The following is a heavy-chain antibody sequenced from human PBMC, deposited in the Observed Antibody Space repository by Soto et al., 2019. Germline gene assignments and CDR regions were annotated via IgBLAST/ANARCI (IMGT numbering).Heavy chain of an antibody. Sequence: VASRKISCKGSGYSFTSYWIGWVRQIPGKGLEWMGIIYPGDSDTRYSPSFQGQVTISADKSISTAYLQWSSLKASDTAMYYCARRTLRIAAPFDYWGQGTLVTVSS. V-gene: IGHV5-51*01. D-gene: IGHD6-13*01. J-gene: IGHJ4*02. CDR3: ARRTLRIAAPFDY. CDR1: GYSFTSYW. CDR2: IYPGDSDT.